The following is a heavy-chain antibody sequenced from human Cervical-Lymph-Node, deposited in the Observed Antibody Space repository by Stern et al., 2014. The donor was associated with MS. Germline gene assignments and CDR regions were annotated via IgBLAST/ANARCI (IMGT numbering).Heavy chain of an antibody. V-gene: IGHV4-38-2*02. D-gene: IGHD6-13*01. CDR2: IYHSGST. Sequence: VQLVESGPGLVKPSETLSLTCTVSSYSISSGYYWGWIRQPPGKGLEWIGTIYHSGSTYYNPSLKSRVTISVDTSKNQFSLTLSSVTAADTAVYYCAREEQQLIHGNWFDPWGQGTLVTVSS. CDR3: AREEQQLIHGNWFDP. J-gene: IGHJ5*02. CDR1: SYSISSGYY.